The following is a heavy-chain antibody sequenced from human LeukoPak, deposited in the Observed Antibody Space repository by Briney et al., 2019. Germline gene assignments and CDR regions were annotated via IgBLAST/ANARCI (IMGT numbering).Heavy chain of an antibody. Sequence: QSGGSLRLSCAASGFTFSSYEMNWVRQAPGKGLEWVSYISSSGSTIYYADSVKGRFTISRDNAKNSLYLQMNSLRAEDTAVYHCAKDGRSYSSGWPPFDYWGQGTLVTVSS. CDR2: ISSSGSTI. J-gene: IGHJ4*02. D-gene: IGHD6-19*01. V-gene: IGHV3-48*03. CDR1: GFTFSSYE. CDR3: AKDGRSYSSGWPPFDY.